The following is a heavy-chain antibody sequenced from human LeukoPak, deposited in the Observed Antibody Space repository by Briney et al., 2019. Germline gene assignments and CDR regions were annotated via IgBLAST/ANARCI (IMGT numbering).Heavy chain of an antibody. J-gene: IGHJ4*02. Sequence: PGEALRLCCAASRFNLDDYTMHWVRQARGKGLEWVSLFSWDGGSTFYADSVKGRFTISRDNSKNSLYLQMNSLRTEDTALYYYAKGTVVVIGPLDYWGQGTLVTVSS. CDR1: RFNLDDYT. D-gene: IGHD3-22*01. V-gene: IGHV3-43*01. CDR3: AKGTVVVIGPLDY. CDR2: FSWDGGST.